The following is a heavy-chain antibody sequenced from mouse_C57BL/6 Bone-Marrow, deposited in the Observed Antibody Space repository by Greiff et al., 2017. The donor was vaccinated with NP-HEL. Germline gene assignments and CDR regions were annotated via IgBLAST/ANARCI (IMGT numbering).Heavy chain of an antibody. CDR3: TRPLYDYDVHYYAMDY. Sequence: EVKLEESGGGLVQPGGSMKLSCAASGFTFSDAWMDWVRQSPEKGLEWVAEIRNKANNHATYYAESVKGRFTISRDDSKSSVYLQMNSLSAEDTGIYYCTRPLYDYDVHYYAMDYWGQGTSVTVSS. V-gene: IGHV6-6*01. D-gene: IGHD2-4*01. CDR1: GFTFSDAW. CDR2: IRNKANNHAT. J-gene: IGHJ4*01.